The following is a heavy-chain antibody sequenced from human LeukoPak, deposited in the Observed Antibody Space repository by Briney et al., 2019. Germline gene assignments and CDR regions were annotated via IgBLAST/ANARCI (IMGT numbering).Heavy chain of an antibody. V-gene: IGHV1-2*02. CDR3: ASIDPGILTGYYEDYCGMDV. Sequence: ASVKVSYKATGYTFTDYYMRWVRQAPGQGLEWMGWINPNSGGTNYAQKFQGRFTMTRDTSISTAYMELSRLRSDDTAVYYCASIDPGILTGYYEDYCGMDVWGQGTTVTVSS. D-gene: IGHD3-9*01. CDR2: INPNSGGT. J-gene: IGHJ6*02. CDR1: GYTFTDYY.